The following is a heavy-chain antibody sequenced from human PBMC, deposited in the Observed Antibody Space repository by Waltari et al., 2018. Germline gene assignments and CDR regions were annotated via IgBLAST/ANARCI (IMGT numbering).Heavy chain of an antibody. CDR2: INPNSGGT. J-gene: IGHJ4*02. V-gene: IGHV1-2*06. D-gene: IGHD1-26*01. CDR3: ARLWDAVDY. CDR1: GSTFPASY. Sequence: QVQLVQSGAGVRKPGASVKSSCRPSGSTFPASYMPWVRQAPGQGLEWMGRINPNSGGTNYAQKFQGRVTMTRDTSISTAYMELSRLRSDDTAVYYCARLWDAVDYWGQGTLVTVSS.